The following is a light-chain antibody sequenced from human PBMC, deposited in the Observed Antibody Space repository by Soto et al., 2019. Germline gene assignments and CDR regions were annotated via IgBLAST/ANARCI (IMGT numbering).Light chain of an antibody. J-gene: IGLJ1*01. V-gene: IGLV1-40*01. CDR2: AND. CDR1: SSNIGAAYD. Sequence: QSVLTQPPPVSGAPGQRVTISCTWSSSNIGAAYDVHWYLQLPGTAPKLLIYANDNRPSGVPDRFSGSKSGTSASLAITGLQAEDEADYYCQSYDTSLSGFYIFGTGTKVTVL. CDR3: QSYDTSLSGFYI.